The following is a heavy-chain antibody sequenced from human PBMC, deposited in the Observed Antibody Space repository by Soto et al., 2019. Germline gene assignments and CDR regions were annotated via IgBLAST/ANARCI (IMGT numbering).Heavy chain of an antibody. CDR1: GYTFTSYG. V-gene: IGHV1-18*01. CDR3: AREYRWELPFYYYGMDV. Sequence: GASVKVSCKASGYTFTSYGISWVRQAPGQGLEWMGWISAYNGNTNYAQKLQGRVTMTTDTSTSTAYMELRSLRSDDTAVYYCAREYRWELPFYYYGMDVWGQGTTVTVSS. CDR2: ISAYNGNT. D-gene: IGHD1-26*01. J-gene: IGHJ6*02.